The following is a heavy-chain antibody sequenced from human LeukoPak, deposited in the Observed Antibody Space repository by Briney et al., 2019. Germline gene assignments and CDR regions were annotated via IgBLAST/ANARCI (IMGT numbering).Heavy chain of an antibody. Sequence: PSETLSLTCTVPGGSITGYYWSWIRQPPGKGLEWIAYIYYTGSTNYNPSLKSRVTISVDTSKNQFSLKLGSVTAADTAVYYCARDTLDYFDYWGQGTLVTVSS. CDR1: GGSITGYY. CDR3: ARDTLDYFDY. CDR2: IYYTGST. J-gene: IGHJ4*02. V-gene: IGHV4-59*01.